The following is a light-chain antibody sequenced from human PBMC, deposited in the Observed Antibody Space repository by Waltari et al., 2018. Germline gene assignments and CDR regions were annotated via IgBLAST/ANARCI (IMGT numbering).Light chain of an antibody. Sequence: SYELTQPPSVSVSPGQTARITCSGDALPKQYAYWFQQKPGQAPAVVIYKNSERPSGIPGRFSGSRSGKTVTLTISGVQAEDEADYYCQSGDSSGTYWVFGGGTKLTVL. CDR1: ALPKQY. CDR2: KNS. J-gene: IGLJ3*02. V-gene: IGLV3-25*03. CDR3: QSGDSSGTYWV.